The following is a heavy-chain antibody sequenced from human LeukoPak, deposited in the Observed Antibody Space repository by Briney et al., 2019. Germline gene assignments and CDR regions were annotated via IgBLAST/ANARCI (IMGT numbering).Heavy chain of an antibody. J-gene: IGHJ4*02. CDR2: IRYDGSNK. CDR3: AKGGSNNWSFDN. CDR1: GFTFSSYG. D-gene: IGHD1-1*01. Sequence: GGSLRLSCAASGFTFSSYGMHWVRQAPGKGLEWVAFIRYDGSNKYYADSVKGRFTISRDNSKSTLYLQMNSLGPEDTAVYYCAKGGSNNWSFDNWGQGTLVTVSS. V-gene: IGHV3-30*02.